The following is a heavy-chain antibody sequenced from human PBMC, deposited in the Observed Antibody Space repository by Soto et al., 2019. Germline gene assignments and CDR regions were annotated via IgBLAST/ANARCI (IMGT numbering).Heavy chain of an antibody. Sequence: QVQLVESGGGVVQPGRSLRLSCAASGFTFSSYVLHWVRQAPGKGLEWVAVISYGGFHKYYADSVKGRFTISRDNSKNTLYLQINSLRAEDTAVYYCARGARAEISSGWSFWRVYSDYWGQGTLVTVSS. V-gene: IGHV3-30-3*01. J-gene: IGHJ4*02. CDR3: ARGARAEISSGWSFWRVYSDY. CDR2: ISYGGFHK. CDR1: GFTFSSYV. D-gene: IGHD6-19*01.